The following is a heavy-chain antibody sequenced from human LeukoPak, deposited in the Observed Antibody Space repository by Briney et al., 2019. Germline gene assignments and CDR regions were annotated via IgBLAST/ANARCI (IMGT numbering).Heavy chain of an antibody. V-gene: IGHV4-59*02. CDR3: ARGKGYFDY. CDR2: IYYSGST. J-gene: IGHJ4*02. CDR1: GFTVSGNY. Sequence: LRLSCAASGFTVSGNYMSWIRQPPGKRLERIEYIYYSGSTNYNPSLKSRVTISVDTSKSQFSLKLSSVTAADTAVYYCARGKGYFDYWGQGTLVTVSS.